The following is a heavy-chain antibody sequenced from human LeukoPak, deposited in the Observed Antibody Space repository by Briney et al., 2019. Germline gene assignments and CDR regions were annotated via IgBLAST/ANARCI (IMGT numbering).Heavy chain of an antibody. CDR3: ARDQGYRYGYGDFDY. CDR1: GGTFRSYA. CDR2: IIPIFGTA. J-gene: IGHJ4*02. Sequence: SVKVSCKASGGTFRSYAISWVRQDTGQGLEWMGGIIPIFGTANYAQKFQGRVTITADESTSTAYMELSSLRSEDTAVYYCARDQGYRYGYGDFDYWGQGTLVTVSS. D-gene: IGHD5-18*01. V-gene: IGHV1-69*13.